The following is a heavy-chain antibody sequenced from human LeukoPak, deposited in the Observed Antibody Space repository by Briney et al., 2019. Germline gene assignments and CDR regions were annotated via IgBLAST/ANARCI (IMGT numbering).Heavy chain of an antibody. D-gene: IGHD3-9*01. CDR3: ARSYYDVLTGNYMWLAP. Sequence: SVKVSCKASGGTFSSYAISWVRQAPGQGLEWMGGIIPIFGTANYAQKFQGRVTITADESTSTAYMELSRLRSDDTAVFYCARSYYDVLTGNYMWLAPWGQGTLVTVSS. J-gene: IGHJ5*02. CDR2: IIPIFGTA. V-gene: IGHV1-69*13. CDR1: GGTFSSYA.